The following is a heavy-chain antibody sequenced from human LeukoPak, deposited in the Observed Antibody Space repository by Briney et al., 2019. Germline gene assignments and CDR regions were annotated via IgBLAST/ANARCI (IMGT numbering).Heavy chain of an antibody. D-gene: IGHD4-17*01. CDR3: ATSDYGDCSVDSFHY. J-gene: IGHJ4*02. Sequence: SVKVSCKASGYTFTGYYMRWVRQAPGQGLEWMGRINPNSGGTNYAQKFPGRVTMTRDTSISTAYMERSRLRSDDTAVSYCATSDYGDCSVDSFHYWRQGTLLTVPS. CDR2: INPNSGGT. CDR1: GYTFTGYY. V-gene: IGHV1-2*06.